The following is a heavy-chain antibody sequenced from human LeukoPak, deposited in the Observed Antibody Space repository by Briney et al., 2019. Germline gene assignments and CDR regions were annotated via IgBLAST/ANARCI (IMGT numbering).Heavy chain of an antibody. V-gene: IGHV1-69*13. Sequence: SVKVSCKASGGTFSSYAISWVRQAHGQGLEWMGGIIPIFGTANYAQKFQGRVTITADESTSTAYMELSSLRSEDTAVYYCASSYLAVGYCSSTSCSPLDYWGQGTLVTVSS. CDR1: GGTFSSYA. J-gene: IGHJ4*02. CDR2: IIPIFGTA. D-gene: IGHD2-2*01. CDR3: ASSYLAVGYCSSTSCSPLDY.